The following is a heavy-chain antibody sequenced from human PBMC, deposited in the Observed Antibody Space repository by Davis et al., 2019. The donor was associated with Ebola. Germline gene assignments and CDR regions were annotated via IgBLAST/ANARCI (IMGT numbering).Heavy chain of an antibody. D-gene: IGHD6-19*01. J-gene: IGHJ6*02. CDR2: IKQDGSER. CDR3: ARVLQWLGPYYYYYGMDV. V-gene: IGHV3-7*01. Sequence: GESLKISCTASGFTFSTYWMSWVRQAPGKGLEWVANIKQDGSERYYVDSVKGRFTIPRDNAKNSLYLQMNSLRAEDTAVYYCARVLQWLGPYYYYYGMDVWGQGTTVTVSS. CDR1: GFTFSTYW.